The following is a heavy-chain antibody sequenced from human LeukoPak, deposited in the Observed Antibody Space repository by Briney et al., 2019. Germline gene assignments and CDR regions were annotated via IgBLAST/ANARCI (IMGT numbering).Heavy chain of an antibody. CDR1: GGSISSYY. D-gene: IGHD3-10*01. Sequence: SETLSLTCTVSGGSISSYYWSWIRQPAGKGLEWIGRIYTSGSTNYNPSLKSRVTMSVDTSKNQFSLKLSSVTAADTAAYYCAIGRSGKGYYDYWGQGTLVTVSS. CDR2: IYTSGST. J-gene: IGHJ4*02. V-gene: IGHV4-4*07. CDR3: AIGRSGKGYYDY.